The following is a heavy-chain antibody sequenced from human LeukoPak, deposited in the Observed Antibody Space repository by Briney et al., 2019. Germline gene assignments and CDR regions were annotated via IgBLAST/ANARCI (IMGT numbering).Heavy chain of an antibody. CDR3: AKDPGSYSSGYYYYYYMDV. CDR1: GFTFSSYG. V-gene: IGHV3-30*18. Sequence: GRSLRLPCAASGFTFSSYGMHWVRQAPAKGLEWVAVISYDGSNKYYADSVKGRLTISRDNSKNTLYLQMNSLRAEDTAVYYCAKDPGSYSSGYYYYYYMDVWGKGTTVTISS. D-gene: IGHD3-22*01. CDR2: ISYDGSNK. J-gene: IGHJ6*03.